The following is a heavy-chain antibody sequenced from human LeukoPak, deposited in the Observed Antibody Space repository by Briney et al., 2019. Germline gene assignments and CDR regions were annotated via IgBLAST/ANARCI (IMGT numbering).Heavy chain of an antibody. CDR2: IYYSGST. J-gene: IGHJ6*03. V-gene: IGHV4-59*12. D-gene: IGHD3-22*01. Sequence: KASETLSLTCTVSGGSISSYYWSWIRQPPGKGLEWIGCIYYSGSTNYNPSLKSRVTISVDTSKNQFSLKLSSVTAADTAVYYCARVHYYDSSGYYLVHYYYYYMDVWSKGTTVTVSS. CDR1: GGSISSYY. CDR3: ARVHYYDSSGYYLVHYYYYYMDV.